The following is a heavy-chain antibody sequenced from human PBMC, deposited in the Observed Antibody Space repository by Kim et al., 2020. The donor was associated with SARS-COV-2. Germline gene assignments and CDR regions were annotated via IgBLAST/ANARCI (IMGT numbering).Heavy chain of an antibody. D-gene: IGHD2-2*01. CDR1: GCSISSYY. V-gene: IGHV4-59*08. CDR3: AIIPYCNITSFPLPDY. CDR2: IYYSGST. J-gene: IGHJ4*01. Sequence: SETLSLTCTVSGCSISSYYWSWIRQPPGKGLEWIWYIYYSGSTNYNPSLKSRVTISVDTSKNQFSLKLSSVTAADTAVYYCAIIPYCNITSFPLPDYCG.